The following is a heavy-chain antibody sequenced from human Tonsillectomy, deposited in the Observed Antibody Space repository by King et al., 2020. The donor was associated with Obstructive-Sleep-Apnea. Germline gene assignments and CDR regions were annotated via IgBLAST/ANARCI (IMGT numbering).Heavy chain of an antibody. V-gene: IGHV3-33*01. J-gene: IGHJ4*02. CDR2: LWYDASHN. Sequence: LVVSWVGVVQSGRSLRLSCTASGFTFSNYGMPWVRQAPGQGLAWVAVLWYDASHNYYTDSVKGRFTISRDNSKNTLYLQMNSLRAEDTAVYYCARGDWNDLDYWGQGTLVTVSS. CDR3: ARGDWNDLDY. D-gene: IGHD1-1*01. CDR1: GFTFSNYG.